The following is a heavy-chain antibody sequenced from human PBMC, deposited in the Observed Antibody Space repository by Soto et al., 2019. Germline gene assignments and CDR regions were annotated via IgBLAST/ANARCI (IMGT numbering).Heavy chain of an antibody. J-gene: IGHJ3*02. Sequence: SGKFAGTAYGYTFTIYGINWVRLAPGQGHQWMGWISAYNGNTNYAQKLQGRVTMTTETSTSTAYMELRSLRSDDTAVYYCASEYYDSSGYYGTDDFDIWGQGAMVPVSS. D-gene: IGHD3-22*01. V-gene: IGHV1-18*01. CDR1: GYTFTIYG. CDR2: ISAYNGNT. CDR3: ASEYYDSSGYYGTDDFDI.